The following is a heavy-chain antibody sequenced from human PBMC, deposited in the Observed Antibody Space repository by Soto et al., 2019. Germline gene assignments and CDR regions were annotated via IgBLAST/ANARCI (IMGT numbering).Heavy chain of an antibody. Sequence: GGSLRLSCAASGFTFSNAWMSWVRQAPGKGLEWVGRIKSKTDGGTTDYAAPVKGRFTISREYSTNALYLQMNSLKTEDTAVYYCSTDRVDSYWGQGTLVTVSS. J-gene: IGHJ4*02. D-gene: IGHD4-4*01. CDR2: IKSKTDGGTT. V-gene: IGHV3-15*01. CDR1: GFTFSNAW. CDR3: STDRVDSY.